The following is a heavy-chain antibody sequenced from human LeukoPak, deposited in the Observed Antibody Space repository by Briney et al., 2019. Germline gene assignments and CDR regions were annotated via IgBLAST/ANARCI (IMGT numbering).Heavy chain of an antibody. J-gene: IGHJ4*02. CDR1: GGSISSYY. V-gene: IGHV4-4*09. CDR3: ARLYSSSSYFDY. Sequence: SETLSLTCTVSGGSISSYYWSWIRQPPGKGLEWIGYIYTSGNTNYNPSLKSRVTISVDMFKNQFSLKLSSVTAADTAVYYCARLYSSSSYFDYWGQGTLVTVSS. CDR2: IYTSGNT. D-gene: IGHD6-13*01.